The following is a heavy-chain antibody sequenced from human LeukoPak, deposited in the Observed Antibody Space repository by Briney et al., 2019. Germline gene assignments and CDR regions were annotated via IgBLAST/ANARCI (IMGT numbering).Heavy chain of an antibody. CDR2: IYTSGST. Sequence: SETLSLTCTVSGGSISSGSYYWSWIRQPAGQGLEWIGRIYTSGSTNYNPSLKSRVTISVDTSKNQFSLKLSSVTAADTAVYYCARGIAARSYFDYWGQGTLVTVSS. CDR1: GGSISSGSYY. V-gene: IGHV4-61*02. J-gene: IGHJ4*02. D-gene: IGHD6-13*01. CDR3: ARGIAARSYFDY.